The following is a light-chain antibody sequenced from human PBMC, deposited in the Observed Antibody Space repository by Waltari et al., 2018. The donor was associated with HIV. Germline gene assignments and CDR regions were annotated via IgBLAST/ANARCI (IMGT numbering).Light chain of an antibody. CDR2: QSN. CDR3: QAWGSSTSGV. CDR1: ELGDKY. J-gene: IGLJ3*02. V-gene: IGLV3-1*01. Sequence: SYEVTQPPSVAVSPGQTASTTCSGYELGDKYICWYQQKPGQSPLLVIYQSNNRPSGVPERFSGSSSGHTATLTIRGTLPMDEADYDCQAWGSSTSGVFGTGTKLTVL.